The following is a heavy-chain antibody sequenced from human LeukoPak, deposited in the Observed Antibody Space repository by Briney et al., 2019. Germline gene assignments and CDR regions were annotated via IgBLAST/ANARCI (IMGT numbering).Heavy chain of an antibody. CDR1: DYSISSGYY. Sequence: PSETLSLTCTVSDYSISSGYYWGWIRQPPGKGLEWIGSIYHSGSTYYIPSLKSRVTISVDTSKNQFSLKLSSVTAADTAVYYCARGYSSSWWPSYYYYYYMDVWGKGTTVTVSS. J-gene: IGHJ6*03. CDR2: IYHSGST. D-gene: IGHD6-13*01. CDR3: ARGYSSSWWPSYYYYYYMDV. V-gene: IGHV4-38-2*02.